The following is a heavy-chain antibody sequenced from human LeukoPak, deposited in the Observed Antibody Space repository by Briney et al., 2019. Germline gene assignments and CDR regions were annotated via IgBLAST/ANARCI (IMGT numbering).Heavy chain of an antibody. V-gene: IGHV4-34*01. CDR3: ARGGYCSGGSCYSPTNSDFDY. D-gene: IGHD2-15*01. J-gene: IGHJ4*02. CDR1: GGSFSGYY. Sequence: PSETLSLTCAVYGGSFSGYYWSWIRQPPGKGLEWIGEINHSGSTNYNPSLKSRVTISVDTSKNQFSLKLSSVTAADTAVYYCARGGYCSGGSCYSPTNSDFDYWGQGTLVTVSS. CDR2: INHSGST.